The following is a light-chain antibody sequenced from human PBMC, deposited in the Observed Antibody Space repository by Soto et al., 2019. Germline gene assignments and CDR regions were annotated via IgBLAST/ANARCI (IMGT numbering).Light chain of an antibody. V-gene: IGKV1-33*01. CDR2: DAS. Sequence: IQMTQSPSSLSASVGDRVTITCQASQDIDKFLNWYQQKPGKPPKLLIDDASNLATGVPSRFSRRGSGTDFTFTISSLKPEDVATYYCQQYDDLPITFGEGTRLEIK. CDR3: QQYDDLPIT. CDR1: QDIDKF. J-gene: IGKJ5*01.